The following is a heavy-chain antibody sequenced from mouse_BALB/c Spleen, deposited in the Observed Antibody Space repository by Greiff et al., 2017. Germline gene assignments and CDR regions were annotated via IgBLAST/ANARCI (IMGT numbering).Heavy chain of an antibody. CDR2: IRNKANVYTT. V-gene: IGHV7-3*02. J-gene: IGHJ2*01. CDR3: ARDGNYFDY. Sequence: EVMLVESGGGLVQPGGSLRLSCATSGFTFTDYYMSWVRQPPGKALEWLGFIRNKANVYTTEYSASVKGRFTISRDNSQSILYLQMNTLRAEDSATYYCARDGNYFDYWGQGTTLTVSS. CDR1: GFTFTDYY.